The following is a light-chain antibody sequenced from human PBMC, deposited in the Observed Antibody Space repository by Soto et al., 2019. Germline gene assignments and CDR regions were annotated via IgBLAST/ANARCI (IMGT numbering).Light chain of an antibody. CDR1: QDIRNT. J-gene: IGKJ1*01. V-gene: IGKV1-6*01. Sequence: AIQMTQSPSSLSASVGDRVAISCRASQDIRNTLAWYQQKPGEAPKLLIFAASNLQSGVPSRFSGSGSVTDFTLAITGLQPEDFAVYYCQQYNNWPRTFGQGTKVDIK. CDR3: QQYNNWPRT. CDR2: AAS.